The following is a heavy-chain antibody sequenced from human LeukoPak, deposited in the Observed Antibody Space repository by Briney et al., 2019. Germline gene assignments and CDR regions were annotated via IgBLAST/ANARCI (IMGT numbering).Heavy chain of an antibody. CDR1: GGSISSYY. CDR2: IYYSGST. Sequence: SETLSLTRTVSGGSISSYYWSWIRQPPGKGLEWIGYIYYSGSTNYNPSLKSRVTISVDTSKNQFSLKLSSVTAADTAVYYCARGGDYARKDWARGPLVTVSS. D-gene: IGHD4-17*01. CDR3: ARGGDYARKD. J-gene: IGHJ4*02. V-gene: IGHV4-59*01.